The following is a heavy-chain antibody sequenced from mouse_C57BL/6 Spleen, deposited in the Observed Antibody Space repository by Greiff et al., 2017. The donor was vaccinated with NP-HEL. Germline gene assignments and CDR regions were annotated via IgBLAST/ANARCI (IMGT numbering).Heavy chain of an antibody. CDR1: GFSLTSYS. CDR3: SRNYYGSSYFDV. Sequence: LVESGPGLVAPSPSLSISCTVSGFSLTSYSIRWVRQTPGKGLEWLGVIWTGSGTNYNSAIISRLSISKDNYKSQVFLKLNSLQTYDTARDYCSRNYYGSSYFDVWGKGTTVTVSS. V-gene: IGHV2-9-1*01. D-gene: IGHD1-1*01. J-gene: IGHJ1*03. CDR2: IWTGSGT.